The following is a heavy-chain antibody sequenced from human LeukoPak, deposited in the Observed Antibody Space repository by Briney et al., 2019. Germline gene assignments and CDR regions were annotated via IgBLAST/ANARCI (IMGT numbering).Heavy chain of an antibody. CDR1: GFTFSSYA. CDR3: ARNRPHCSSTSCTLYYYYYMDV. Sequence: GGSLRLSCGASGFTFSSYAMSWVRQAPGKGLEWVSAISGSGGSTYYADSVKGRFTISRDNSKNTLYLQMNSLRAEDTAVYYCARNRPHCSSTSCTLYYYYYMDVWGKGTTVTVSS. D-gene: IGHD2-2*01. CDR2: ISGSGGST. J-gene: IGHJ6*03. V-gene: IGHV3-23*01.